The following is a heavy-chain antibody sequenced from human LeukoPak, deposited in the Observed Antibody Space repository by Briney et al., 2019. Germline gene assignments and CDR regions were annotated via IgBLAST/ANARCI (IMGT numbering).Heavy chain of an antibody. D-gene: IGHD4-23*01. CDR3: ASQIGPYGGHPEEGALDI. V-gene: IGHV5-51*01. J-gene: IGHJ3*02. Sequence: GESLKISCKGSGYSFTNYWIGWVRQMPGKGLEWMGIIHPGDASIIYSPSFEGQVTISADKSITTAYLQWSSLEASDSAMYFCASQIGPYGGHPEEGALDIWGQGTMVIVSA. CDR2: IHPGDASI. CDR1: GYSFTNYW.